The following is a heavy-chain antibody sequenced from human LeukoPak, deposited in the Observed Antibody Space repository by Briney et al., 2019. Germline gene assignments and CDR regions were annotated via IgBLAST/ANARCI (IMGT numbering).Heavy chain of an antibody. CDR3: AKVQGGGTYYYYMDV. Sequence: LPGGSLRLSCAASGFTFSSYGMHWVRQAPGKGLEWVAFIRYDGSNKYYADSVKGRFTISRDNSKNTLYLQMNSLRAEDTAVYYCAKVQGGGTYYYYMDVWGKGTTVTVSS. D-gene: IGHD1-26*01. V-gene: IGHV3-30*02. CDR1: GFTFSSYG. CDR2: IRYDGSNK. J-gene: IGHJ6*03.